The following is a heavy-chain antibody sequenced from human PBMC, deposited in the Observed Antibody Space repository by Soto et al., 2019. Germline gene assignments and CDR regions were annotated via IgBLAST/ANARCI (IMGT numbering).Heavy chain of an antibody. CDR2: VHSGGTTT. CDR3: ARGDRGGFDL. CDR1: GFTFDYYW. J-gene: IGHJ3*01. D-gene: IGHD3-10*01. Sequence: EVQLVESGGGLVQPGESLRLSCAASGFTFDYYWRHWVRQAPGKGLVWVSRVHSGGTTTTYADSVKGRFTISRDNARNTVSLQMSSLRAEDTAIYYCARGDRGGFDLWGHGTMVTVSS. V-gene: IGHV3-74*01.